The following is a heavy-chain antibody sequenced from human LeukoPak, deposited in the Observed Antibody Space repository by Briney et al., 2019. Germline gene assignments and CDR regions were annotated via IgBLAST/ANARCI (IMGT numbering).Heavy chain of an antibody. CDR2: IYYSGST. V-gene: IGHV4-59*01. CDR1: GGSISSFY. CDR3: ARRRGYSGYDYDY. D-gene: IGHD5-12*01. Sequence: SETLSLTCTVSGGSISSFYWSWIRQPPGKGLEWLGCIYYSGSTNYNPSLKSRVTISVDTSKNQFSLKLSSVTAADTAVYYCARRRGYSGYDYDYWGQGTLVTVSS. J-gene: IGHJ4*02.